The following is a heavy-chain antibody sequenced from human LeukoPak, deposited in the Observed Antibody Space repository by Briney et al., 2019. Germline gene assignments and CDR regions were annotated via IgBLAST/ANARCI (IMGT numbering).Heavy chain of an antibody. CDR2: IHYSGST. CDR1: GSSISNYY. CDR3: ARVGPDITSWHY. Sequence: SETLSLTCTVSGSSISNYYWSWIRQSPGRGLEWIGYIHYSGSTNYNPSLKSRVTMSVDTSRDQVSLKLRSVTAADTAVYYCARVGPDITSWHYWGQGTLVTVSS. J-gene: IGHJ4*02. V-gene: IGHV4-59*12. D-gene: IGHD2-2*01.